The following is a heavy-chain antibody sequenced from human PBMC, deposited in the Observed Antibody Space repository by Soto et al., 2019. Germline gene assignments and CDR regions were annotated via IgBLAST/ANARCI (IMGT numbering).Heavy chain of an antibody. Sequence: RASVKVSCKASGYTFTSYAMHWVRQAPGQRLEWMGWINAGNGNTKYSQKFQGRVTITRDTSASTAYMELSSLRSEDTAVYYCARESTSGYYYYGMDVWGQGTTVTVSS. J-gene: IGHJ6*02. D-gene: IGHD2-2*01. CDR1: GYTFTSYA. CDR2: INAGNGNT. V-gene: IGHV1-3*01. CDR3: ARESTSGYYYYGMDV.